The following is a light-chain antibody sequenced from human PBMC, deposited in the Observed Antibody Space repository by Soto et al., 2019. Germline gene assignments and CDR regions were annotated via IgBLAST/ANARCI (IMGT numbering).Light chain of an antibody. V-gene: IGKV1-8*01. Sequence: AIRLTQSPSSFSSSAGDRVTLTCRASQGISSYLAWYQQKPGKAPKLLIYAASSLQSGVPSRCSGSGSGTDFTLTISSLKPEDFATYFCHSRAFGQGTRLEI. CDR1: QGISSY. CDR2: AAS. CDR3: HSRA. J-gene: IGKJ5*01.